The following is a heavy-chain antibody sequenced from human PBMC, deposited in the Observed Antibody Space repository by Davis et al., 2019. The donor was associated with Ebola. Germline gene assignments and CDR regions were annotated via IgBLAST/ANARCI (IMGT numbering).Heavy chain of an antibody. CDR2: INSDGSST. Sequence: GESLKISCAASGFTFSSYGMHWVRQAPGKGLVWVSRINSDGSSTSYADSVKGRFTISRDNAKNSLYLQMNSLRAEDTAVYYCAREGPFDYWGQGTLVTVSS. V-gene: IGHV3-74*01. CDR1: GFTFSSYG. CDR3: AREGPFDY. J-gene: IGHJ4*02.